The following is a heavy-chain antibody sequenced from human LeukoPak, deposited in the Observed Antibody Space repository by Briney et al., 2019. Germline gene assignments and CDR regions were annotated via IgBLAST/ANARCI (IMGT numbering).Heavy chain of an antibody. CDR1: GYTFTGYY. D-gene: IGHD2-2*01. V-gene: IGHV1-2*06. CDR2: INPNSGGT. J-gene: IGHJ4*02. CDR3: ARDRGYCSSTSCYYFDY. Sequence: ASVKVSCKASGYTFTGYYMHWVRQAPGQGLEWMGRINPNSGGTNYAQKFQGRVTMTRDTSISTAYMELSSLRSEDTAVYYCARDRGYCSSTSCYYFDYWGQGTLVTVSS.